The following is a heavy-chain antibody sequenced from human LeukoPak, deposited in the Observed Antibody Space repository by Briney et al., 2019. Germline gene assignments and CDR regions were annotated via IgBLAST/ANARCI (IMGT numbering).Heavy chain of an antibody. CDR2: MNPNSGRT. J-gene: IGHJ4*02. Sequence: ASVKVSCKASGYTLTSYDINWVRQATGQGLEWMGWMNPNSGRTGYAQNFQGRITITRNTSISTAYIELSSLRSEDTAVYYCTRETSSRYFDYWGQGTLVIVSS. CDR3: TRETSSRYFDY. CDR1: GYTLTSYD. V-gene: IGHV1-8*01.